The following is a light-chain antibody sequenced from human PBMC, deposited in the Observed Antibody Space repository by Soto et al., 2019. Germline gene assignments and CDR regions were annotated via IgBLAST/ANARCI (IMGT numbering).Light chain of an antibody. J-gene: IGKJ4*01. V-gene: IGKV1-8*01. Sequence: AIRMTQSPSSLSASTGDRVTITCRASQGISSYLAWYQQKPGKAPKLLIYAASTLQSGVPSRFSGSGSGTDFTLTISCLQSEDVATYYCQKYDHAPLTFGGGTKVDIK. CDR3: QKYDHAPLT. CDR2: AAS. CDR1: QGISSY.